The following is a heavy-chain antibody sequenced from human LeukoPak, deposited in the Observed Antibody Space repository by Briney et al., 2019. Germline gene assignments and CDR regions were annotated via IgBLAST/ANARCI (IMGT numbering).Heavy chain of an antibody. J-gene: IGHJ4*02. D-gene: IGHD2-21*01. V-gene: IGHV3-7*03. CDR3: ARDATRGGDIDY. CDR1: GFTFSIYG. Sequence: GGSLRLSCAASGFTFSIYGMYWVRQAPGEGLELVANVDQDGSGRAYVDSVKGRFTISRDNAKNALYLQMNSLRADDTAVYYCARDATRGGDIDYWGQGTLVTVSS. CDR2: VDQDGSGR.